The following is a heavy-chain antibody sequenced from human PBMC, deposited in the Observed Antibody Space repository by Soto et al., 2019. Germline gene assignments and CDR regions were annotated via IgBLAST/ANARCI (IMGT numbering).Heavy chain of an antibody. CDR3: ARDWGTGISHLDS. V-gene: IGHV4-38-2*02. D-gene: IGHD7-27*01. CDR1: GYSLSSGFN. Sequence: PSETLYLTCAVSGYSLSSGFNWGWIRQPPGKGLEWIGSIYHSGSTYYNLSLKSRVTISADTSKNQSSLKLISVTAADPALYYCARDWGTGISHLDSWGQGTLVTVSP. J-gene: IGHJ4*02. CDR2: IYHSGST.